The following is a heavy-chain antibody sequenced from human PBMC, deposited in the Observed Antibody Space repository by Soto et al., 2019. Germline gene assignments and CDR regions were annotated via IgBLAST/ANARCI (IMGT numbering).Heavy chain of an antibody. CDR2: ILYDGSVK. D-gene: IGHD4-17*01. J-gene: IGHJ5*02. Sequence: QVHLVESGGGVVQPGRSLRLSCAASGFNFGTHGMHWVRQAPGKGLVWVAFILYDGSVKQYAVSVKGRFTISRDDSNNTVYRQMNSLRGDDTAVYYGARDRLTTTGSHGSYFDPWGQGTLVTVSS. V-gene: IGHV3-33*01. CDR3: ARDRLTTTGSHGSYFDP. CDR1: GFNFGTHG.